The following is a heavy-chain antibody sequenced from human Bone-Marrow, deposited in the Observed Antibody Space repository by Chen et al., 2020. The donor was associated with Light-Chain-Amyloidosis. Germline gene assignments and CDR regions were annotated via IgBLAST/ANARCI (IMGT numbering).Heavy chain of an antibody. CDR1: GFTFSSYG. Sequence: QVQLVESGGGVVQPGRSLRLSCAASGFTFSSYGMHWVRQAPGKGLEWVAVTSYDGSNKYYADSVKGRFTISRDNSKNTLYLQMNSLRAEDTAVYYCAKDFIHISSSILDYWGQGTLVTVSS. V-gene: IGHV3-30*18. J-gene: IGHJ4*02. CDR3: AKDFIHISSSILDY. D-gene: IGHD6-6*01. CDR2: TSYDGSNK.